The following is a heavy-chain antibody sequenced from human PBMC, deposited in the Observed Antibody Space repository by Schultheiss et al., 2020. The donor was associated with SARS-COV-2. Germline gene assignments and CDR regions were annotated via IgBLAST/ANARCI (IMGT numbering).Heavy chain of an antibody. Sequence: GGSLRLSCAASGFTFDDYAMHWVRQAPGKGLEWVSGISWNSGSIGYADSVKGRFTISRDNAKNSLYLQMNSLRDEDTAVYYCVEGGNSLDYWGQGTLVTVSS. CDR2: ISWNSGSI. D-gene: IGHD4-23*01. J-gene: IGHJ4*02. CDR3: VEGGNSLDY. V-gene: IGHV3-9*01. CDR1: GFTFDDYA.